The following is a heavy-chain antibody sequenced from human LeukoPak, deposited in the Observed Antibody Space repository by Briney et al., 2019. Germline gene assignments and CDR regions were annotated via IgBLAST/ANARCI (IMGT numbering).Heavy chain of an antibody. Sequence: SGPALVKPTQTLTLTCTFSGFSLSTSGMRVSWIRQPPGKALEWLARIDWDDDKFYSTSLKTRLTISKDTSRNQVVLTMTNMDPVDTATYYCARGRDGYNLDYWGQGTLVTVSS. D-gene: IGHD5-24*01. CDR2: IDWDDDK. CDR1: GFSLSTSGMR. V-gene: IGHV2-70*04. J-gene: IGHJ4*02. CDR3: ARGRDGYNLDY.